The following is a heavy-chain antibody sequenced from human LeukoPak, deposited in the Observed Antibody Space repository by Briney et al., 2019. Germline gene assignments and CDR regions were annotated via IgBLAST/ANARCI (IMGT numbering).Heavy chain of an antibody. CDR1: GGTFSSYA. CDR3: ASPAIRKDY. Sequence: ASVKVSCKASGGTFSSYAISWVRQAPGQGLEWMGWISAYNGNTNYAQKLQGRVTMTTDTSTSTAYMELRSLRSDDTAVYYCASPAIRKDYWGQGTLVTVSS. J-gene: IGHJ4*02. V-gene: IGHV1-18*01. CDR2: ISAYNGNT.